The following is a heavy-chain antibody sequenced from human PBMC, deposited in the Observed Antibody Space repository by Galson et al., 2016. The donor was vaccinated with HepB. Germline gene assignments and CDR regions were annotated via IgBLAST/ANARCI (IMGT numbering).Heavy chain of an antibody. Sequence: SLRLSCAVSGLRFSDLWMDWVRQAPGKGLEWVANIKGDGSLKFYVDSVRGRFTISGDNTKNSVYLQMNNLTVEDTGVYYCAREGIGDYFDWGQGTLVTVSS. CDR3: AREGIGDYFD. J-gene: IGHJ4*02. V-gene: IGHV3-7*01. D-gene: IGHD2-21*01. CDR1: GLRFSDLW. CDR2: IKGDGSLK.